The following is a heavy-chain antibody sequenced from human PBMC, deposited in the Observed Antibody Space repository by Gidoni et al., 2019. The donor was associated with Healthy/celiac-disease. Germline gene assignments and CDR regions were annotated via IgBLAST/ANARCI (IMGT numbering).Heavy chain of an antibody. CDR3: ARATYYYDSSGYYYGY. CDR2: INAGNGNT. V-gene: IGHV1-3*01. D-gene: IGHD3-22*01. CDR1: GYTFTSYA. Sequence: QVQLVQSGAEVKKPGASVKVSCKASGYTFTSYAMHWVRQAPGQRLEWMGWINAGNGNTKYSQKFQGRVTITRDTSASTAYMELSSLRSEDTAVYYCARATYYYDSSGYYYGYWGQGTLVTVSS. J-gene: IGHJ4*02.